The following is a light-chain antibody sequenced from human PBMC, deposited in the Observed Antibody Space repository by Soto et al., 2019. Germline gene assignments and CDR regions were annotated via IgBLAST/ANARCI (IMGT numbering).Light chain of an antibody. V-gene: IGKV3D-20*01. Sequence: VLSQSPATLSLSPGDGVTLSCGASQRVVGGYFAWYQQKPGLAPRLIIYDTSVRASGIPDRISGSGSGTHFTLTISRLEPEDFAVYYCQQYGSSPSFGQGTKLEI. CDR3: QQYGSSPS. CDR2: DTS. CDR1: QRVVGGY. J-gene: IGKJ1*01.